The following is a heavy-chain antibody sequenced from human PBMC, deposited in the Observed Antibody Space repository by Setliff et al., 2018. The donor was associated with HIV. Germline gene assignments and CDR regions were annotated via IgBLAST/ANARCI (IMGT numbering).Heavy chain of an antibody. CDR1: GYTFTSYG. CDR2: ISAYNGNT. J-gene: IGHJ3*02. D-gene: IGHD2-2*01. V-gene: IGHV1-18*01. Sequence: GASVKVSCKASGYTFTSYGITWVRQAPGQGLEWMGWISAYNGNTDYAERVEDRVAMTIDTSTNTAYLELRRLRSDDTAVYYCARPSYCSSTSCVQGAFDIWGQGTMVTVSS. CDR3: ARPSYCSSTSCVQGAFDI.